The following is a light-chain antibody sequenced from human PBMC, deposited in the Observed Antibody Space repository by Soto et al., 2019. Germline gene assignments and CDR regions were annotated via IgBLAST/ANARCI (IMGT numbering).Light chain of an antibody. V-gene: IGLV2-14*01. J-gene: IGLJ1*01. CDR1: GSDIGGYNY. Sequence: QSVLTQPASVSGSPGQSIAICCTRTGSDIGGYNYVSWDQQHPGKAAKLRIYEGSNRPSGVSNRFSCSTSGNTASLTISVLHAEDEADYYCSSYTSSSTYVFGTGTKVTVL. CDR3: SSYTSSSTYV. CDR2: EGS.